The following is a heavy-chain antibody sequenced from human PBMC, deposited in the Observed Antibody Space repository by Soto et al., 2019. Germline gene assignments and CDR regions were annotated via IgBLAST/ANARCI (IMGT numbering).Heavy chain of an antibody. Sequence: TLSLTGTVSGDSINSDGHSWSWILQPPGEALEWIGYIYQTGTTQYNPSLSSRVSISADRSKNQFSLHLTSVTAADTAVYYCARAVFCTDGFCFPNWLDPWGQGILVTVSS. CDR3: ARAVFCTDGFCFPNWLDP. CDR2: IYQTGTT. D-gene: IGHD2-8*01. CDR1: GDSINSDGHS. J-gene: IGHJ5*02. V-gene: IGHV4-30-2*01.